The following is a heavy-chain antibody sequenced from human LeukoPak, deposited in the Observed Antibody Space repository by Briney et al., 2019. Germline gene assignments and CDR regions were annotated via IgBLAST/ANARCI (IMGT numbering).Heavy chain of an antibody. CDR3: ARDETYGAPGDI. CDR2: IIPIFGTA. Sequence: SVKVSCKASGGTFSSYAISWVRQAPGQRLEWMGRIIPIFGTANYAQKFQGRVTITADKSTSTAYMELSSLRSEDTAVYYCARDETYGAPGDIWGQGTMVTVSS. D-gene: IGHD4-17*01. J-gene: IGHJ3*02. CDR1: GGTFSSYA. V-gene: IGHV1-69*06.